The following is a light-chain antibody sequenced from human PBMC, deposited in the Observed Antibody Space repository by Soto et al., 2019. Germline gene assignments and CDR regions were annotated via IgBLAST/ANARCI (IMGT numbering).Light chain of an antibody. V-gene: IGKV1-39*01. J-gene: IGKJ5*01. CDR2: VAS. CDR1: QSIGSR. CDR3: QQSYSIPFT. Sequence: HISRSQLSLTETVGDRVTVTCRASQSIGSRLNWYQQKSGKAPKLLIYVASSLQSGVPSRFSGSGSGTDFTLTISSLQPEDIATYYCQQSYSIPFTFGQGTHWRL.